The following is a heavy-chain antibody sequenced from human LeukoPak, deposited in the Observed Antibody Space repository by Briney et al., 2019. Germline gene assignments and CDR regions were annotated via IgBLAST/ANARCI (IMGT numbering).Heavy chain of an antibody. Sequence: PSETLSLTCTVSGGSISSYYWSWIRQPPGKGLEWIGYIYDSESTNYNPSLKSRVTILIDTSKNQFSLKLSSVTAADTAVYYCARVEVVVVVAALSGGMDVWGQGTTVTVSS. CDR1: GGSISSYY. CDR3: ARVEVVVVVAALSGGMDV. V-gene: IGHV4-59*12. D-gene: IGHD2-15*01. J-gene: IGHJ6*02. CDR2: IYDSEST.